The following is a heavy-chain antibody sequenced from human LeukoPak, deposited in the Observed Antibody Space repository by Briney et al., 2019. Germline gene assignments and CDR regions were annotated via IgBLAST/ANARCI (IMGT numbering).Heavy chain of an antibody. J-gene: IGHJ6*02. Sequence: SETLSLTCTVSGGSISSGGYYWSWIRQPPGKGLEWIGEINHSGSTNYNPSLKSRVTISVDTSKNQFSLKLSSVTAADTAVYYCARIPSGLLWFGELLDSYYYYGMDVWGQGTTVTVSS. CDR3: ARIPSGLLWFGELLDSYYYYGMDV. V-gene: IGHV4-39*07. CDR1: GGSISSGGYY. D-gene: IGHD3-10*01. CDR2: INHSGST.